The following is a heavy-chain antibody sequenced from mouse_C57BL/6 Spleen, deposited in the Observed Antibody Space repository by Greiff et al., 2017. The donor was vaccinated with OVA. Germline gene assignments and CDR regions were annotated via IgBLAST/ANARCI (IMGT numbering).Heavy chain of an antibody. CDR2: FYPGDGDT. V-gene: IGHV1-82*01. CDR1: GYAFSRSW. Sequence: QVQLQQSGPELVKPGASVKISCKASGYAFSRSWMNWVKQRPGKGLEWIGRFYPGDGDTNYNGNFKGKATLTADKSSSTAYMQLRSLTSDASAVYCAAKLEYSTLYSIDCCGEGTSAVVS. CDR3: AKLEYSTLYSIDC. D-gene: IGHD2-5*01. J-gene: IGHJ4*01.